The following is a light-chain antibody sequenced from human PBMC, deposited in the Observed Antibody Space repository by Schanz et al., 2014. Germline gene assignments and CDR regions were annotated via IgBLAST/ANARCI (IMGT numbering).Light chain of an antibody. J-gene: IGKJ1*01. Sequence: EVVLTQSPATLSLAPGEKATLSCRASQRVTSYVAWYQHKNGQAPRLLIYGASSRATGIPDRFSGSGSGTDFTLTITRLEPEDFAVYYCQLRINWPWTFGHGTKVEIK. V-gene: IGKV3-11*01. CDR1: QRVTSY. CDR3: QLRINWPWT. CDR2: GAS.